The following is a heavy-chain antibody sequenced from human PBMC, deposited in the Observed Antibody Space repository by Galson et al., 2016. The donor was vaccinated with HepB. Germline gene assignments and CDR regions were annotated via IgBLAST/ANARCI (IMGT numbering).Heavy chain of an antibody. CDR3: SRGNKWLLSDYFYYSMDV. V-gene: IGHV3-7*01. CDR1: GFSFSNYW. J-gene: IGHJ6*01. Sequence: SLRLSCAASGFSFSNYWMSWVRQSPGKGLEWVANIKHDGSEHYYVDSVKGRFTISRDNAKNSLYLQMNSLRAEDTAVYYCSRGNKWLLSDYFYYSMDVWGQGTTVTVSS. D-gene: IGHD3-22*01. CDR2: IKHDGSEH.